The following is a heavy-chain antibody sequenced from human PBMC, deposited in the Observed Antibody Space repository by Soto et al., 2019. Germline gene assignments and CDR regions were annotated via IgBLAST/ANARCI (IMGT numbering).Heavy chain of an antibody. CDR3: ATIGTHTDITARGFDY. Sequence: GASVKVSCKASGGTFSSYTISWVRQAPGQGLEWMGRIIPILGIANYAQKFQGRVTITADKSTSTAYMELSSLRSEDTAVYYCATIGTHTDITARGFDYWGQGTLVTVSS. CDR1: GGTFSSYT. D-gene: IGHD1-7*01. V-gene: IGHV1-69*02. CDR2: IIPILGIA. J-gene: IGHJ4*02.